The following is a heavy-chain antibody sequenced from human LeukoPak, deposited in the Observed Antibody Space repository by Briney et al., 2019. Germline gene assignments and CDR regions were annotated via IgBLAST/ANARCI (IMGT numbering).Heavy chain of an antibody. Sequence: GGSLRLSCAASGFTLSSYWMHWVRQAPGKGLVSVAHMNSDGSSTNYADSVKGRFTISRDNAKNMLYLQMNSLRADATAVYYCAKILGESPRWFAPWGQGTLVTVSS. J-gene: IGHJ5*02. CDR2: MNSDGSST. CDR1: GFTLSSYW. V-gene: IGHV3-74*01. D-gene: IGHD3-10*01. CDR3: AKILGESPRWFAP.